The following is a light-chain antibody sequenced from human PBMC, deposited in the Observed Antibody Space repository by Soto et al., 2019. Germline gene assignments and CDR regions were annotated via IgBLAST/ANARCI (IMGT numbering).Light chain of an antibody. V-gene: IGLV1-47*01. CDR3: SSYTSSSTGV. Sequence: QSVLTQPPSASETPGQRVTISCSGGSSNIGSNYVYWYQHLPGTAPQLLMFRNDQRPSGVPDRFSGSKSGTSASLAISGLRYEEEADYYCSSYTSSSTGVFGTGTKLTVL. CDR2: RND. CDR1: SSNIGSNY. J-gene: IGLJ1*01.